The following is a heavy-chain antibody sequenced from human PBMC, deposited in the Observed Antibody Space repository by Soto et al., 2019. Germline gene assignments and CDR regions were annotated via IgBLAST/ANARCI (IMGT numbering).Heavy chain of an antibody. CDR3: AKDRLTIFGVVRELYAMDV. D-gene: IGHD3-3*01. Sequence: GGSLRLSCTASGFNFGSFAMHWVRQAPGKGLEWLSVMSYDGNKKYYADSVKGRFTISRDNSKNTLFLQMNSLRPDDTALYYCAKDRLTIFGVVRELYAMDVWGQGTTVTVS. V-gene: IGHV3-30-3*01. CDR1: GFNFGSFA. CDR2: MSYDGNKK. J-gene: IGHJ6*02.